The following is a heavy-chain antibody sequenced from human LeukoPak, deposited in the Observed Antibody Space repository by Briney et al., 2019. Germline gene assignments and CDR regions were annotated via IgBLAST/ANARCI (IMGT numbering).Heavy chain of an antibody. D-gene: IGHD3-10*01. CDR1: GGSFSDYY. Sequence: SETLSLTCAVYGGSFSDYYWSWIRQPPGKGLEWFGEINYSGSTNYNPSLRSRVTISVDTSKNQFSLMLNSVTAADTAVYYCARGIWYGSGSSFDSWGQGTLVTVSS. V-gene: IGHV4-34*01. J-gene: IGHJ4*02. CDR3: ARGIWYGSGSSFDS. CDR2: INYSGST.